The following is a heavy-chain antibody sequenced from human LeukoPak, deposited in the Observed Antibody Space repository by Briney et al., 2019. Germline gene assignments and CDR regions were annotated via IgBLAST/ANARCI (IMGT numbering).Heavy chain of an antibody. CDR1: GFTFSSYA. Sequence: GGSLRLSCAASGFTFSSYAMHWVRQAPGKGPEWVAVIWYEGSNKYYADSVKGRFTISRDNSKNTLYLQMNSLRAEDTAVYYCARDRWYCSGGSCYAYFDYWGQGTLVTVSS. CDR3: ARDRWYCSGGSCYAYFDY. V-gene: IGHV3-33*08. J-gene: IGHJ4*02. CDR2: IWYEGSNK. D-gene: IGHD2-15*01.